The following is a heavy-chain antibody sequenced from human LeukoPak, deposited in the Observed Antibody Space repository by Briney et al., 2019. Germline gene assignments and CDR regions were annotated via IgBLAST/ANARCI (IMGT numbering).Heavy chain of an antibody. CDR2: IYHSGST. CDR3: ARSQYTTAPGYFDL. CDR1: GSSISSGSYY. V-gene: IGHV4-39*07. J-gene: IGHJ2*01. D-gene: IGHD4-17*01. Sequence: KPSQTLSLTCTVSGSSISSGSYYWGWIRQPPGKGLEWIGSIYHSGSTYYNPSLKSRVTISVDTSKNQFSLKLSSVTAADTAVYYCARSQYTTAPGYFDLWGRGTLVTVSS.